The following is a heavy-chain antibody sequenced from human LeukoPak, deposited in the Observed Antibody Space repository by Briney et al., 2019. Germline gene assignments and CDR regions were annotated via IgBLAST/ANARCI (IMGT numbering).Heavy chain of an antibody. J-gene: IGHJ5*02. CDR2: MNPNSGNT. D-gene: IGHD2-21*02. Sequence: ASVKVSCKASGYTFTSYDINWVRQAAGQGLEWMGWMNPNSGNTGYAQKFQGRVTMTRNTSISTAYMELSSLRSEDPAVYYCARGRRVVTAIRSHWFDPWGQGTLVTVSS. CDR3: ARGRRVVTAIRSHWFDP. V-gene: IGHV1-8*01. CDR1: GYTFTSYD.